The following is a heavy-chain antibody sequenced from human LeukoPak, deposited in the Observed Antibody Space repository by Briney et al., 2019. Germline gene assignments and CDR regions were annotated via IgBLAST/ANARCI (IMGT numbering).Heavy chain of an antibody. CDR3: ARDRGTITICGVATPYYYMDV. D-gene: IGHD3-3*01. V-gene: IGHV1-69*05. J-gene: IGHJ6*03. Sequence: ASVKVSCKASGGTFSSYAISWVRQAPGQGLEWMGGIIPIFGTANYAQKFQGRVTITTDESTSTAYMELSSLRSEDTAVYYCARDRGTITICGVATPYYYMDVWGKGTTVTVSS. CDR2: IIPIFGTA. CDR1: GGTFSSYA.